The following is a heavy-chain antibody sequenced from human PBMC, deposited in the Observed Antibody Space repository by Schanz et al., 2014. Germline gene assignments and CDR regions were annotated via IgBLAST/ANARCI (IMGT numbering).Heavy chain of an antibody. D-gene: IGHD1-1*01. CDR1: GFIFSSYN. CDR2: LSFDSRHI. V-gene: IGHV3-21*06. CDR3: ARDGVAATTDFEY. Sequence: VQLVESGGGVVQPGGSLRLSCGASGFIFSSYNMNWVRQSPGKGLEWVAFLSFDSRHIYYADSVKGRFTISRDNAKSSLHLQRNSLRADDTAVYYCARDGVAATTDFEYWGQGALVTVSS. J-gene: IGHJ4*02.